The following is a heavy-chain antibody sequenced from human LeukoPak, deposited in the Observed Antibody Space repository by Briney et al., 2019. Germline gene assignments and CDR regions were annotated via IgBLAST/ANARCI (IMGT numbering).Heavy chain of an antibody. V-gene: IGHV4-4*07. CDR3: ARQYCSSTSCYAADAFDI. Sequence: SETLSLTCTVSGGSISSYYWSWIRQPAGKGLEWIGRIYTSGSINYNPSLKSRVTMSVDTSKNQFSLKLSSVTAADTAVYYCARQYCSSTSCYAADAFDIWGQGTMVTVSS. CDR2: IYTSGSI. D-gene: IGHD2-2*01. CDR1: GGSISSYY. J-gene: IGHJ3*02.